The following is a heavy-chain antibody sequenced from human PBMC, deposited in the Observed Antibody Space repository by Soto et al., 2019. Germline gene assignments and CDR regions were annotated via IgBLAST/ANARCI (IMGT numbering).Heavy chain of an antibody. CDR3: AKDQDTSGDLLCDC. J-gene: IGHJ4*02. Sequence: EVQLLESGGGLVQPGGSLRLSCAASGFTFSSYAMNWVRQAPGKGLEWVSAISGSGGSTYYADSVKGRFTISRDNSKNTLYLQMNSLRADDSAVYYCAKDQDTSGDLLCDCWGQGTLVTVSS. V-gene: IGHV3-23*01. CDR2: ISGSGGST. D-gene: IGHD6-19*01. CDR1: GFTFSSYA.